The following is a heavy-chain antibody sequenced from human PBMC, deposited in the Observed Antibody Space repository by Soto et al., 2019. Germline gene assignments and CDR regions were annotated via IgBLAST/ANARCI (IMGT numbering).Heavy chain of an antibody. CDR3: ALDTYGFDAFDI. D-gene: IGHD5-18*01. Sequence: GGSLRLSCAASGFTFSSYGMHWVRQAPGKGLEWVAVISYDGSNKYYAESVKGRFTISRDNSKNTLYLKMNSLRAEDTAVYYCALDTYGFDAFDIWGQGTMVTVSS. J-gene: IGHJ3*02. V-gene: IGHV3-30*03. CDR1: GFTFSSYG. CDR2: ISYDGSNK.